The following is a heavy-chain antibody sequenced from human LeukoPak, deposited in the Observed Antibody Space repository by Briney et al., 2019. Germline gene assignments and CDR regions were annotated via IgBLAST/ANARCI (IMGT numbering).Heavy chain of an antibody. D-gene: IGHD2-15*01. Sequence: ASVKVSCKASGGTFSSYAISWVRQAPGQGLEWMGRIIPILGIANYAQKFQGRVTITADKSTSTAYMELSSLRSEDTAVYYCARGVVPYCSGGSCYSSWYYGMDVWGQGTTVTVSS. J-gene: IGHJ6*02. CDR2: IIPILGIA. V-gene: IGHV1-69*04. CDR3: ARGVVPYCSGGSCYSSWYYGMDV. CDR1: GGTFSSYA.